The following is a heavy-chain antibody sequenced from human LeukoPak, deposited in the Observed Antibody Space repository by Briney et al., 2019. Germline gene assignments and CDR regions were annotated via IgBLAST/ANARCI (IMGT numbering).Heavy chain of an antibody. CDR3: ARGGPPRNARRGFDY. J-gene: IGHJ4*02. D-gene: IGHD4-11*01. Sequence: ASVKVSCKASGYTFTSYGIGWVRQAPGQGLEWMGWMNPNSGNTGYAQKFQGRVTMTRNTSISTAYMELSSLRSEDTAVYYCARGGPPRNARRGFDYWGQGTLVTVSS. CDR1: GYTFTSYG. V-gene: IGHV1-8*02. CDR2: MNPNSGNT.